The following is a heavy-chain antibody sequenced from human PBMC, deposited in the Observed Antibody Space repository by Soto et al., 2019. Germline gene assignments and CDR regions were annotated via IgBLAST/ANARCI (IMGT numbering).Heavy chain of an antibody. CDR1: GGSFSGYF. J-gene: IGHJ6*02. Sequence: QVQLQQWCAGLLKPSETLSLTCAVYGGSFSGYFWNWIRQSPGKGLAWIGEIKHSGSTNYNPSLKSRVTMSVDTSKILFSLRLSSVTATDTAVYYCASGRKKKYFYDYGMDVWGRGTTVTVSS. V-gene: IGHV4-34*01. CDR3: ASGRKKKYFYDYGMDV. D-gene: IGHD3-9*01. CDR2: IKHSGST.